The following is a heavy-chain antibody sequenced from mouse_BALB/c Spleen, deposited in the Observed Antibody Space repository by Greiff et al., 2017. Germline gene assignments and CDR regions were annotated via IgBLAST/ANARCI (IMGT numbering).Heavy chain of an antibody. D-gene: IGHD2-3*01. CDR3: ARRIYDGYYYAMDY. V-gene: IGHV1-18*01. CDR2: INPYNGGT. J-gene: IGHJ4*01. CDR1: GYSFTGYT. Sequence: EVKLQESGPELVKPGASMKISCKASGYSFTGYTMNWVKQSHGKNLEWIGLINPYNGGTSYNQKFKGKATLTVDKSSSTAYMELLSLTSEDSAVYYCARRIYDGYYYAMDYWGQGTSVTVSS.